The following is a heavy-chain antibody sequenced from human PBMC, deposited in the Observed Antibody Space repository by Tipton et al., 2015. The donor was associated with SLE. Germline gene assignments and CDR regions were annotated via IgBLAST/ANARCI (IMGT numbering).Heavy chain of an antibody. Sequence: SLRLSCAASGFTFNWYSMNWVRQAPGKGLEWVSSISSSSSYIYYADSVKGRFTISRDNAKNSLYLQMNSLRAEDTAVYYCARGSRGWTDYFDYWGQGTLVTVSS. D-gene: IGHD6-19*01. CDR3: ARGSRGWTDYFDY. J-gene: IGHJ4*02. CDR2: ISSSSSYI. CDR1: GFTFNWYS. V-gene: IGHV3-21*01.